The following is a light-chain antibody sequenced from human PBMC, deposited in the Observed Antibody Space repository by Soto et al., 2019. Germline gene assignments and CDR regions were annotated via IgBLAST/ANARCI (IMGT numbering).Light chain of an antibody. CDR2: KIS. V-gene: IGKV2-24*01. CDR3: MHLTHSPWM. CDR1: QSLLHHDGNTY. Sequence: EIVMTQTPLYSPATLGQAASISCRYSQSLLHHDGNTYLTWLQQRPGQPPRLLIYKISNRFSGAPDRFGGVGVGKDFTLKISRGGAEDVGLYYCMHLTHSPWMLGRGTRVEIK. J-gene: IGKJ1*01.